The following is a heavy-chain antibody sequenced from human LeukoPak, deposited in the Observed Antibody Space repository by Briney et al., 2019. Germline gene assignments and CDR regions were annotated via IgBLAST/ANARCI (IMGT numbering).Heavy chain of an antibody. Sequence: GASVKVSCKASGYTFTSYDINWVRQATGQGLEWMGWMNPNSGNTGYAQKFQGRVTITRDTSASTAYMELSSLRSEDTAVYYCARDRLDRSEAFDIWGQGTMVTVSS. J-gene: IGHJ3*02. D-gene: IGHD3-22*01. CDR3: ARDRLDRSEAFDI. V-gene: IGHV1-8*01. CDR2: MNPNSGNT. CDR1: GYTFTSYD.